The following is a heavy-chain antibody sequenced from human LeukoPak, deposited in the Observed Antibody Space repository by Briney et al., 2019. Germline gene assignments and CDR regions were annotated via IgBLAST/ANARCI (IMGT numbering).Heavy chain of an antibody. CDR1: GYTLTELS. CDR3: ARGDDFDY. D-gene: IGHD3-3*01. CDR2: MNPNSGNT. J-gene: IGHJ4*02. V-gene: IGHV1-8*01. Sequence: ASVKVSCKVSGYTLTELSMHWVRQATGQGLEWMGWMNPNSGNTGYAQKFQGRVTMTRNTSISTAYMELSSLRSEDTAVYYCARGDDFDYWGQGTLVTVSS.